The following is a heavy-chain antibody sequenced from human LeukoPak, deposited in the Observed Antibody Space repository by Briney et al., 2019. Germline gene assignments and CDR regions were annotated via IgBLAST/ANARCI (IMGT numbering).Heavy chain of an antibody. J-gene: IGHJ3*02. V-gene: IGHV1-69*06. D-gene: IGHD6-6*01. Sequence: SVKVSCKASGGTFSSYAISWVRQAPGQGLEWMGGIIPIFGTANYAQKFQGRVTITADKSTSTAYMELSSLRSEDTAVYYCARDLSIAARSDAFDIWGQGTMVTVSS. CDR1: GGTFSSYA. CDR2: IIPIFGTA. CDR3: ARDLSIAARSDAFDI.